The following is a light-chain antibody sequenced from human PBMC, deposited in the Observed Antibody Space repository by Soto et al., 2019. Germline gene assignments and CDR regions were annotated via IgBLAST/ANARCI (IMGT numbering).Light chain of an antibody. V-gene: IGKV3-20*01. Sequence: EIVLTHSPGTLSLSPCERATLSFSASQSFSSTYLAWYQQKPGQAPRLLIYGASSRATGIPDRFSGGGSGTDFTLTISRLEPEDFAVYYCQQYGETPWTFGQGTKVDIK. CDR1: QSFSSTY. CDR3: QQYGETPWT. CDR2: GAS. J-gene: IGKJ1*01.